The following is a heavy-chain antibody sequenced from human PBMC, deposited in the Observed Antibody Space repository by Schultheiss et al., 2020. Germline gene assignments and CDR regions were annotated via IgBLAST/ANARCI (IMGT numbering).Heavy chain of an antibody. CDR3: ARGTTPYHFDY. CDR1: GGTFSNYA. D-gene: IGHD4-17*01. CDR2: IIPIFGTG. J-gene: IGHJ4*02. V-gene: IGHV1-69*06. Sequence: SVKVSCKASGGTFSNYAISWVRQAPGQGLEWMGGIIPIFGTGNYAQKFKGRVTITADKSTSTAYMELSSLRSEDTAVYYCARGTTPYHFDYWGQGTLVTVSS.